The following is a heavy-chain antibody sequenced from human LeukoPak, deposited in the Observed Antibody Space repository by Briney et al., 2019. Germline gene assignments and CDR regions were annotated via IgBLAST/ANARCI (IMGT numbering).Heavy chain of an antibody. D-gene: IGHD1-1*01. CDR1: GFTFSDNY. J-gene: IGHJ4*02. V-gene: IGHV3-11*01. CDR2: ISGSATTI. CDR3: AREAVGYRGLDY. Sequence: GGSLRLSCAGSGFTFSDNYMSWIRQAPGKGLGWVSYISGSATTIYYADSVKGRFTISRDNAKSSLYLQMNSLRVEDTAIYYCAREAVGYRGLDYWGQGTLVTVSS.